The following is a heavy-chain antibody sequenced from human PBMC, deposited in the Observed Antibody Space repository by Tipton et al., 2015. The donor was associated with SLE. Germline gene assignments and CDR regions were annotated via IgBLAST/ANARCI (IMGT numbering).Heavy chain of an antibody. CDR1: GFTFSTYW. V-gene: IGHV3-74*01. Sequence: SLRLSCAASGFTFSTYWMHWVRQAPGKGLVWVSLIKSDGTTTSYADSVKGRFTISRDNAKNTLYLQMNSLRAEDTAVYYCARGGILAAQDYWGQGTLVTVSS. CDR2: IKSDGTTT. CDR3: ARGGILAAQDY. D-gene: IGHD2-15*01. J-gene: IGHJ4*02.